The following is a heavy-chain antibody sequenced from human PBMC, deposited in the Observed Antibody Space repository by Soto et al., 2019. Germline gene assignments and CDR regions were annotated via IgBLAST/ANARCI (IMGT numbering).Heavy chain of an antibody. D-gene: IGHD6-6*01. Sequence: QVQLVQSGAEVKEPGSSVKVSCKTPRGSLNRYALSWVRQAPGQGLEWMGGIIPLLGTTNYAQKFQGRVTITADKSTSTAYMELSSLRSEDTAVYYCASSRYYSSSFRYFQHWGQGTLVTVSS. CDR1: RGSLNRYA. J-gene: IGHJ1*01. CDR3: ASSRYYSSSFRYFQH. V-gene: IGHV1-69*06. CDR2: IIPLLGTT.